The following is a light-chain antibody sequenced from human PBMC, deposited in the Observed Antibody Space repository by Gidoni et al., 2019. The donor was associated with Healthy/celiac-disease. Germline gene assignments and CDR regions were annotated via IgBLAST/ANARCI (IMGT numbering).Light chain of an antibody. V-gene: IGLV1-47*01. CDR2: RNN. Sequence: QSVLTQPPSASGPPGQRVTISCSGSSSNIGSNYVYWYQQLPGTAPKLLIYRNNQRPSGVPDRCSGSKSGTSASLAISGLRSEDEADYYCAAGDDSLSGHVVFGGGTKLTVL. J-gene: IGLJ2*01. CDR1: SSNIGSNY. CDR3: AAGDDSLSGHVV.